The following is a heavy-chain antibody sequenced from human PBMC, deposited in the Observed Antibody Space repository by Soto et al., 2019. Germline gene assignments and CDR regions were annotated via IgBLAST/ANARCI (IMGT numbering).Heavy chain of an antibody. V-gene: IGHV4-59*01. Sequence: PSETLSLTCTVSGGSISSYYWSWIRQPPGKGLEWIGYIYYSGSTNYNPSLKSRVTISVDTPKNQFSLKLSSVTAADTAVYYCARVRGVIVNNWFDPWGQGTLVTVSS. CDR3: ARVRGVIVNNWFDP. D-gene: IGHD3-16*02. J-gene: IGHJ5*02. CDR1: GGSISSYY. CDR2: IYYSGST.